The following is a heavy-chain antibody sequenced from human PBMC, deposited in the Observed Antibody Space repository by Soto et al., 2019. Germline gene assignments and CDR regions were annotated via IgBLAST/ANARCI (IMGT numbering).Heavy chain of an antibody. CDR3: ARYRREAVAGYTLDN. D-gene: IGHD6-13*01. J-gene: IGHJ4*02. CDR1: GGSISSNY. Sequence: SETLSLTCTVAGGSISSNYCTWSRQPPGKGLEWIGYVYNSGSTNYNPSLKSRVTISEDTSKSQFSLKVNSMTAADTAVYYCARYRREAVAGYTLDNWGQGILVTVSS. CDR2: VYNSGST. V-gene: IGHV4-59*01.